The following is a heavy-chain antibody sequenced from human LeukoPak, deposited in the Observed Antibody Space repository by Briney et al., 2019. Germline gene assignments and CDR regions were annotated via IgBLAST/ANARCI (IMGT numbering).Heavy chain of an antibody. J-gene: IGHJ4*02. CDR1: GFTFSSYA. CDR3: AKSYNGYESKPDY. D-gene: IGHD5-12*01. Sequence: GGSLRLTCAASGFTFSSYAMSWVRQAPGKGLEWVSSISNSGGRTFYTDSVKGRFTISRDNSKITLYLQMNSLRAEDTAVYYCAKSYNGYESKPDYWGQGTLVTVSS. V-gene: IGHV3-23*01. CDR2: ISNSGGRT.